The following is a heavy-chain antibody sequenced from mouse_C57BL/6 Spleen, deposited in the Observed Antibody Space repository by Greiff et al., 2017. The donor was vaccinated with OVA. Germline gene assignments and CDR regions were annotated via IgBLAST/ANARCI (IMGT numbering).Heavy chain of an antibody. J-gene: IGHJ2*01. V-gene: IGHV1-69*01. Sequence: QVQLQQPGAELVMPGASVKLSCKASGYTFTSYWMHWVKQRPGQGLEWIGEIDPSDSYTNYNQKFKGKSTLTVDKSSSTAYMQLSSLTSEDSAVYYCARGVKDGPYYFDYWGQGTTLTVSS. CDR1: GYTFTSYW. D-gene: IGHD1-2*01. CDR3: ARGVKDGPYYFDY. CDR2: IDPSDSYT.